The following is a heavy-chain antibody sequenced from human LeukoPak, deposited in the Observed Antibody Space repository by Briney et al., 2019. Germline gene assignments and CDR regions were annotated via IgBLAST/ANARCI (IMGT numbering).Heavy chain of an antibody. V-gene: IGHV3-33*03. J-gene: IGHJ4*02. CDR3: AKGDSRGNFHYFDY. CDR1: GFTFNNFG. CDR2: IWNDGTNQ. Sequence: QAGGSLRLSCAASGFTFNNFGMHWVRQAPGKGLEWVAVIWNDGTNQYHADSVKGRFTISRDNSKNTQYLQMNSLRVEDTAVYYCAKGDSRGNFHYFDYWGRGAQVTVSS. D-gene: IGHD4-4*01.